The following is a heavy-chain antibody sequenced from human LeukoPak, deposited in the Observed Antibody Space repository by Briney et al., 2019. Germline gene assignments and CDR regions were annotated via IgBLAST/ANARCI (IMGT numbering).Heavy chain of an antibody. D-gene: IGHD5-24*01. CDR1: GYSFTSYW. J-gene: IGHJ4*02. V-gene: IGHV5-51*01. CDR3: ARGERAMATRKAGFDY. CDR2: IYPGDSDT. Sequence: GESLKISCKGSGYSFTSYWIGWVRQMPGKGLEWMAIIYPGDSDTRYSPSFQGQVTISADKSIRTAYLQRSSLTASDTAIYYCARGERAMATRKAGFDYWGQGTLVTVSS.